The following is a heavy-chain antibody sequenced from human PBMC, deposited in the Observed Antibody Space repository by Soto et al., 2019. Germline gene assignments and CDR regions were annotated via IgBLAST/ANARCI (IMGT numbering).Heavy chain of an antibody. V-gene: IGHV1-69*06. CDR2: IIPIYGTA. Sequence: SVKVSCKASGGTFSSYAISWVRQAPGQGLEWMGGIIPIYGTANYAQKFQGRVTMTADTSTSTAYMELRSLRSDDTAVYYCARAHDYGDPDYWGQGTLVTVSS. D-gene: IGHD4-17*01. CDR1: GGTFSSYA. CDR3: ARAHDYGDPDY. J-gene: IGHJ4*02.